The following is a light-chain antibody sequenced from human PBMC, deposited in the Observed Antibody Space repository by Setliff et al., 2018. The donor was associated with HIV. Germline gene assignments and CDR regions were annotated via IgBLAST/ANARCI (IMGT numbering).Light chain of an antibody. J-gene: IGLJ3*02. CDR3: TSWDDSLDAPV. CDR2: SND. Sequence: QSALTQPPSASGAPGQRVTISCSGSSSNVGNNFVNWYQQLPGKAPKLLIYSNDQRPSGVPDRFSGSKSGTSASLAISGLQSEDEADYHCTSWDDSLDAPVFGGGTKVTVL. CDR1: SSNVGNNF. V-gene: IGLV1-44*01.